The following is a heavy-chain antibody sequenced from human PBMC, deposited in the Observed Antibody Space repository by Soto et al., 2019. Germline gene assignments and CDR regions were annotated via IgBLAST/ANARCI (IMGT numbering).Heavy chain of an antibody. CDR2: MNPNSGNT. D-gene: IGHD3-3*01. CDR1: GCTFTSYD. V-gene: IGHV1-8*01. Sequence: ASVKVSCKASGCTFTSYDINWVRQATGQGLEWMGWMNPNSGNTGYAQKFQGRVTMTRNTSISTAYMELSSLRSEDTAVYYCARGGFYDFWSGSENWFDPWGQGTLVTVSS. J-gene: IGHJ5*02. CDR3: ARGGFYDFWSGSENWFDP.